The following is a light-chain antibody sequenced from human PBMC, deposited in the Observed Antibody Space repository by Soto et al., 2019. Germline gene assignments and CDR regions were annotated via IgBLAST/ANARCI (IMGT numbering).Light chain of an antibody. V-gene: IGKV1-5*03. CDR1: QSISSW. Sequence: DIQMTQSPSTLSASVGDRVTITCRASQSISSWLAGYQQKPGKAPKLLIYKSSSLESGVPSRFSGRGSGTGFTLTISSLQPDDLAAYYCQQYRDYPWTFGQGTKVEIK. J-gene: IGKJ1*01. CDR3: QQYRDYPWT. CDR2: KSS.